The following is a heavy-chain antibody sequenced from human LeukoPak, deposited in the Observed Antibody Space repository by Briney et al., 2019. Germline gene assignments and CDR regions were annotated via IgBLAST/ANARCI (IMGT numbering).Heavy chain of an antibody. CDR3: AKDQGYCSGGSCYPDY. V-gene: IGHV3-30*02. CDR1: GFTFSSYG. CDR2: IRYDGSNK. D-gene: IGHD2-15*01. Sequence: PGGSLRLSCAASGFTFSSYGMHWVRQAPGKGLEWVAFIRYDGSNKYYADSAKGRFTISRDNSKNTLYLQMNSLRAEDTAVYYCAKDQGYCSGGSCYPDYWGQGTLVTVSS. J-gene: IGHJ4*02.